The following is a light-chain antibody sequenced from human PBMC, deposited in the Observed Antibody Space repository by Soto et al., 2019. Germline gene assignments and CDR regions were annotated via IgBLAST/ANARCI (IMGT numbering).Light chain of an antibody. Sequence: QSVLTQPASVSGSPGQSITISCTGTSIDVGKYNYVSWYQQHPAKAPKLMIFEVSNRPSGVSNRFSGSKSGNTASLTISGLQAEDEAEYYCSSYTGSSINTVVFGGGTKLTVL. V-gene: IGLV2-14*01. CDR3: SSYTGSSINTVV. CDR1: SIDVGKYNY. CDR2: EVS. J-gene: IGLJ2*01.